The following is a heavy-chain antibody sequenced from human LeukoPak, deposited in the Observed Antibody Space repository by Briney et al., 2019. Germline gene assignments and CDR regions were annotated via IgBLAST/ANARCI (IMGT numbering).Heavy chain of an antibody. CDR3: ARTEWFGESFDY. J-gene: IGHJ4*02. Sequence: GASVKVSCKASGGTFNSYAISWVRQAPGQGLEWMGRIIPILGIANYAQKLQGRVTMTTDTSTSTAYMELRSLRSDDTAMYYCARTEWFGESFDYWGQGTLVTASS. D-gene: IGHD3-10*01. CDR1: GGTFNSYA. CDR2: IIPILGIA. V-gene: IGHV1-69*04.